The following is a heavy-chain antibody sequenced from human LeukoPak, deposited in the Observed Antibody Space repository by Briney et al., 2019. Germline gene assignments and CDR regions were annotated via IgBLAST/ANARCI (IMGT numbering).Heavy chain of an antibody. CDR2: IKQDGSEK. CDR3: ARGVETTVVTLIIPNYYYYYGMDV. J-gene: IGHJ6*02. CDR1: GFTFSSYW. V-gene: IGHV3-7*01. Sequence: AGGSLRLSCAASGFTFSSYWMSWVRQAPGKGLEWVANIKQDGSEKYYVDSVKGRFTISRDNAKNSLYLQMNSLRAEDTAVYYCARGVETTVVTLIIPNYYYYYGMDVWGQGTTVTVSS. D-gene: IGHD4-23*01.